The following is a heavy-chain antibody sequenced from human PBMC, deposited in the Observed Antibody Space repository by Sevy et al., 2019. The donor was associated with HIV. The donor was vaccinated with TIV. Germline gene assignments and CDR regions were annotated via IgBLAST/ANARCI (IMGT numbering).Heavy chain of an antibody. J-gene: IGHJ6*02. D-gene: IGHD3-3*01. CDR2: LKQDGSEK. CDR1: GFTFSSYW. Sequence: GGSLRLSCAASGFTFSSYWMSWVRQAPGKGLEWVANLKQDGSEKYYVDSVKGRFTISRDNAKNSLYLQMNSLRAEDTAMYYCAREGRITIFGSYYYGMDVWGQGTTVTVSS. CDR3: AREGRITIFGSYYYGMDV. V-gene: IGHV3-7*01.